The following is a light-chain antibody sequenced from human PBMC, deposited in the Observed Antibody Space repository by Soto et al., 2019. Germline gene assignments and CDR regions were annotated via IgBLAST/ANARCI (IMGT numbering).Light chain of an antibody. J-gene: IGKJ4*01. V-gene: IGKV1-5*01. CDR2: EAS. Sequence: DIQMTQSPSTLSASVGDRVTITCRASQSISSWLAWYRQKPGQAPKLLIHEASRLESGVPSRFSGSESGTEFTLAISGLHAEDFATYYCQQYTNMPLSFGGGTKVEIK. CDR3: QQYTNMPLS. CDR1: QSISSW.